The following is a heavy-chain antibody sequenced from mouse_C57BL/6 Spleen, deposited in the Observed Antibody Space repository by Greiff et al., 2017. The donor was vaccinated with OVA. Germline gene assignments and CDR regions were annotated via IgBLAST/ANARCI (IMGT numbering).Heavy chain of an antibody. CDR1: GYTFTSYW. D-gene: IGHD2-2*01. J-gene: IGHJ3*01. CDR2: IDPSDSET. Sequence: VQLQQSGAELVRPGSSVKLSCKASGYTFTSYWMHWVKQRPIQGLEWIGNIDPSDSETHYNQKFKDKATLTVDKSSSTAYMQLSSLTSEDSAVYYCARGGGYDWFAYWGQGTLVTVSA. V-gene: IGHV1-52*01. CDR3: ARGGGYDWFAY.